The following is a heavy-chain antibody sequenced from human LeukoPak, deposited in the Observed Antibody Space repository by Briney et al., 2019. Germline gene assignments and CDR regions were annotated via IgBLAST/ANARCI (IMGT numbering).Heavy chain of an antibody. CDR2: ISYDGSNK. Sequence: PGGSLRLSCAASGFTFSSYGMHWVRQAPGKGLEWVAVISYDGSNKCYADYVKDRFNIPRDYSKNTLYLQMNSLRAEDTSVYYCAKAGAAANFDYWGQGTLVRVSS. CDR3: AKAGAAANFDY. D-gene: IGHD2-2*01. J-gene: IGHJ4*02. V-gene: IGHV3-30*18. CDR1: GFTFSSYG.